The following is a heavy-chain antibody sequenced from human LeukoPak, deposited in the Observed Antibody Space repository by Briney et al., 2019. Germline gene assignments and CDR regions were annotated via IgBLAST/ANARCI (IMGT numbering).Heavy chain of an antibody. CDR2: ITNSGGTT. CDR3: ARDRGGYDRTFDY. D-gene: IGHD5-12*01. Sequence: HGGSLRLSCAASGFTFSSYAMSWVRQAPGKGLEWVSAITNSGGTTYYADSVKGRFAITRDNSKNTVYLQMNSLRAEDTAVYYCARDRGGYDRTFDYWGQGTLVTVSS. V-gene: IGHV3-23*01. J-gene: IGHJ4*02. CDR1: GFTFSSYA.